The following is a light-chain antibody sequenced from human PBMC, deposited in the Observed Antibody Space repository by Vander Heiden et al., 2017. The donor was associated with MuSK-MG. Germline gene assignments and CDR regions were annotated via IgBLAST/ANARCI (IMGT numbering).Light chain of an antibody. V-gene: IGKV3-15*01. Sequence: VLTHSPATLSVSAGERATLSCRASQGIRSNLAWYQQKPGRAPRLLIYGASTGESGIPARFSGSGSGTEFTLTISSLQSEDFAVYYCQQYNNWPRTFGQGTKVEIK. CDR3: QQYNNWPRT. J-gene: IGKJ1*01. CDR1: QGIRSN. CDR2: GAS.